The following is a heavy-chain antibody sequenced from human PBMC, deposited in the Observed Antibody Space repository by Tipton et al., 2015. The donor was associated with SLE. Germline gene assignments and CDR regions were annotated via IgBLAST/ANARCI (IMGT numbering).Heavy chain of an antibody. CDR2: IFSDSSRT. CDR3: AKMVATGDYFDY. D-gene: IGHD5-12*01. CDR1: GFTFTTSG. J-gene: IGHJ4*02. Sequence: SLRLSCAASGFTFTTSGMSWVRQAPGKGLEWVSLIFSDSSRTYYADSVKGRFTISRDNSKNTLDLQMNSLRAEDTAVYYGAKMVATGDYFDYWGQGTLVTVSS. V-gene: IGHV3-23*03.